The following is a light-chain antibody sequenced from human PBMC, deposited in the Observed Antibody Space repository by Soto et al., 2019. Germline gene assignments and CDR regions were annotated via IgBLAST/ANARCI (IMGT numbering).Light chain of an antibody. CDR2: QAS. CDR1: QGIRSW. V-gene: IGKV1-5*03. Sequence: DIQMTQSPSTLSASVGDRVTITCRASQGIRSWLAWYQQKPGKAPNLLIYQASNLKSGVPSRFSGSGSGTEYTLTISNLQPDDFATYYCQQYNSYPWTFGQGTKVEIK. CDR3: QQYNSYPWT. J-gene: IGKJ1*01.